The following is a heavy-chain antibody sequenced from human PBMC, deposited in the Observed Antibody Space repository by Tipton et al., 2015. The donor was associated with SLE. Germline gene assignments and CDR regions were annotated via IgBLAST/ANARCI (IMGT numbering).Heavy chain of an antibody. CDR1: GFTFGDYA. D-gene: IGHD2/OR15-2a*01. J-gene: IGHJ5*02. Sequence: LRLSCTASGFTFGDYAMSWFRQAPGKGLGWIGRIYTSGSTNYNPSLKSRVTISVDTSKNQFSLKLNSVTAADTAVYFCARVIDNRGFYINWFDPWGPGTLVTVSS. CDR3: ARVIDNRGFYINWFDP. V-gene: IGHV4-4*07. CDR2: IYTSGST.